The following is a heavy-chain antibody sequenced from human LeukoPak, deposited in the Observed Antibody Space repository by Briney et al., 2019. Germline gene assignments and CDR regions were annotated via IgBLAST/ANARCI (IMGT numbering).Heavy chain of an antibody. Sequence: SETLSLTCAVSGGSISSGGYSWSWIRQPPGKGLEWIGYIYHSGSTYYNPSLKSRVTISVDRSKNQFSLKLSSVTAADTAVYYCARAPYSSSWYPYYYYGMDVWGQGTTVTVSS. D-gene: IGHD6-13*01. J-gene: IGHJ6*02. V-gene: IGHV4-30-2*01. CDR1: GGSISSGGYS. CDR2: IYHSGST. CDR3: ARAPYSSSWYPYYYYGMDV.